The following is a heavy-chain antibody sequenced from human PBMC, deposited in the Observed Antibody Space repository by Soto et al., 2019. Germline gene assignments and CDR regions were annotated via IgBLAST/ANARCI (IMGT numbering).Heavy chain of an antibody. D-gene: IGHD3-10*01. Sequence: EVQMLESGGDLIQPGGSLRLSCAASECSSMTYDMSWVRQAPGKGLEWVSAISHGGHATHYADSVRGRFTISKDDSKNTLYLQLNSLRADDTAIYYCAKVTWSGERCWGRGTLVTVSS. V-gene: IGHV3-23*01. CDR2: ISHGGHAT. J-gene: IGHJ4*02. CDR3: AKVTWSGERC. CDR1: ECSSMTYD.